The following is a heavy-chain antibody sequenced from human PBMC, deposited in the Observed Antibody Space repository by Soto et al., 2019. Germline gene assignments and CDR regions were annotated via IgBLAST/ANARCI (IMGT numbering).Heavy chain of an antibody. CDR2: ISGSGGST. Sequence: EVQLLESGGGLVQPGGSLRLSCAASGFTFSSYAMSWVRQAPGKGLEWVSAISGSGGSTYYADSVKGRFTISRDNSHNTLYLQMNGLRAEDTAVYYCAKSPNRCSGGSCYSWGQGTLVTVSS. J-gene: IGHJ4*02. CDR1: GFTFSSYA. D-gene: IGHD2-15*01. CDR3: AKSPNRCSGGSCYS. V-gene: IGHV3-23*01.